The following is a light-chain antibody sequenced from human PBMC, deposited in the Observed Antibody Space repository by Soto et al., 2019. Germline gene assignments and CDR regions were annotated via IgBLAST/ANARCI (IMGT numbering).Light chain of an antibody. CDR2: YNN. Sequence: QSVLTQEPSASGTAGQGVTISCSGSDSNIGSNSVYWYQHLPKTAPKLLIYYNNQRPPGVPDRFSGSRSGTSASLAISGIRSEDEADYYCAAWDDSLRACVFGTGTKVTVL. CDR3: AAWDDSLRACV. CDR1: DSNIGSNS. V-gene: IGLV1-47*02. J-gene: IGLJ1*01.